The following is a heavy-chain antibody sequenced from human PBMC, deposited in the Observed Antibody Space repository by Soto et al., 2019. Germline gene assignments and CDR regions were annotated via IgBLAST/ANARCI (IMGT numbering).Heavy chain of an antibody. J-gene: IGHJ6*02. CDR3: AKVGGTYVWGSYRYADV. CDR1: GFTFSSYG. V-gene: IGHV3-30*18. Sequence: QVQLVESGGGVVQPGRSLRLSCAASGFTFSSYGMHWVRQAPGKGLEWVAVISYDGSNKYYADSVKGRFTISRDNSKNTLHLQMNSLRAEDTAVYYCAKVGGTYVWGSYRYADVWGQGTTVTVSS. CDR2: ISYDGSNK. D-gene: IGHD3-16*02.